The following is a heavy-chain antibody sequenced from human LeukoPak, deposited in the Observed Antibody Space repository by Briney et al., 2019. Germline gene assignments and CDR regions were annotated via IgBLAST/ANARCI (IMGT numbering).Heavy chain of an antibody. CDR1: GFTFSSYA. CDR2: ISHDGSSK. D-gene: IGHD6-19*01. V-gene: IGHV3-30-3*01. CDR3: ARDPEQWLVDY. Sequence: GRSLRLSCAASGFTFSSYALHWVRQAPGKGLEWVAVISHDGSSKYYADSARGRFTISRDDSKNTLYLQMNSLRAEDTAVYYCARDPEQWLVDYWGQGTLVTVSS. J-gene: IGHJ4*02.